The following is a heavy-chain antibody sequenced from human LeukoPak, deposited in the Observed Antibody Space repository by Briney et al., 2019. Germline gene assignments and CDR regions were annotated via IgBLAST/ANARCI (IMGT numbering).Heavy chain of an antibody. CDR1: GFTFSNNW. D-gene: IGHD3-10*01. Sequence: GGSLRLSCAASGFTFSNNWMTWVRQAPGKGLEWVASGKKDANEMYYVDSVKGRFTISRDNAKNSLYLQMNSLRAEDTAVYYCVRAEPRGSVDYWGQGTLVTVSS. CDR2: GKKDANEM. J-gene: IGHJ4*02. V-gene: IGHV3-7*01. CDR3: VRAEPRGSVDY.